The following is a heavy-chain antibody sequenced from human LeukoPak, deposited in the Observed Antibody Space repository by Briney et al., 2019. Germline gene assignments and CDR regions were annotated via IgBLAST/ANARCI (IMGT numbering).Heavy chain of an antibody. D-gene: IGHD3-22*01. Sequence: SETLSLTCAVYGGSFSGYYWSWIRQPPGKGLEWIGEINHSGSTNYNPSIKSRVTISVDTSKNQFSLKLSSVTAADTAVYYCASRAQSGYYDSSGYPTYRYYFDYWGQGTLVTVSS. J-gene: IGHJ4*02. CDR1: GGSFSGYY. CDR3: ASRAQSGYYDSSGYPTYRYYFDY. CDR2: INHSGST. V-gene: IGHV4-34*01.